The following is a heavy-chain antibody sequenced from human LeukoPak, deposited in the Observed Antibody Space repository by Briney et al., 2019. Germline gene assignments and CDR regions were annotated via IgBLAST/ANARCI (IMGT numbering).Heavy chain of an antibody. J-gene: IGHJ3*01. Sequence: GGSLRLSCEPSGFSFSTYSMNWVRQAPGKGLEWVSYISISSTTIYYADSVKGRFTIYRDNSKNSLYIQMNNLRDADTAVYYCARDQGMVNDAFDVWGQGTLVTVSS. D-gene: IGHD4/OR15-4a*01. V-gene: IGHV3-48*02. CDR1: GFSFSTYS. CDR3: ARDQGMVNDAFDV. CDR2: ISISSTTI.